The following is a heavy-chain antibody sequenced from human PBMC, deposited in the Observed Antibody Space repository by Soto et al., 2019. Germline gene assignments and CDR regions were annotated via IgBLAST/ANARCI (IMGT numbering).Heavy chain of an antibody. CDR2: INHSGST. V-gene: IGHV4-34*01. CDR3: ARKGAPTYYYGSGSPTNSWFDP. Sequence: SETLSLTCAVYGGSFSGYYWSWIRQPPGKGLEWIGEINHSGSTNYNPSLKSRVTISVDTSKNQFSLKLSSVTAADTAVYYCARKGAPTYYYGSGSPTNSWFDPWGQGTLVTVSS. D-gene: IGHD3-10*01. J-gene: IGHJ5*02. CDR1: GGSFSGYY.